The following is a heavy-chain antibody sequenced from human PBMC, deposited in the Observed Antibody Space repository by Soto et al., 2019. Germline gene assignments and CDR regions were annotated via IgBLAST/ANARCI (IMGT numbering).Heavy chain of an antibody. D-gene: IGHD3-9*01. CDR2: IYYSGFT. CDR3: ARDHYVYDILTGYGCYYGMDV. J-gene: IGHJ6*02. V-gene: IGHV4-31*03. Sequence: SETLSLTCTVSGGSITSGGYYWSWIRQHPGKGLEWIGYIYYSGFTYYNPSLKSRVTISVDTSKNQFSLKLSSVTAADTAVYYCARDHYVYDILTGYGCYYGMDVWGQGTTVTVS. CDR1: GGSITSGGYY.